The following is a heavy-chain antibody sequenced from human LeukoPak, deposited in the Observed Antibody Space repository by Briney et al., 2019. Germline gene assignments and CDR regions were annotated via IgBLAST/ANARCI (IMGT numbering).Heavy chain of an antibody. D-gene: IGHD6-13*01. V-gene: IGHV3-49*04. CDR2: IRSKTHGGTT. Sequence: AGGSLRLSCTASGFTFGESAMSWVRQAPGKGLEWVGFIRSKTHGGTTEYAASVKGRFAISRDDSTSIAYLQMHSLKTEDTAVYYCTRGVSSSWYDYGMDGWGQGTTVTVSS. J-gene: IGHJ6*02. CDR1: GFTFGESA. CDR3: TRGVSSSWYDYGMDG.